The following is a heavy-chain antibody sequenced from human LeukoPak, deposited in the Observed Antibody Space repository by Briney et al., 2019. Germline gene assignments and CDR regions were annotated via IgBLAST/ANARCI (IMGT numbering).Heavy chain of an antibody. J-gene: IGHJ4*02. D-gene: IGHD3-10*01. Sequence: ASVKVSCKASDYTFTTFGISWVRQAPGQGLEWMGWTSADNGYTNYAQKVQGRVTMTTDTSTTTAYMGLRSLTSDDTAVYYCVRDRIHYGSGSYAYWGQGTLVTVSS. V-gene: IGHV1-18*01. CDR1: DYTFTTFG. CDR3: VRDRIHYGSGSYAY. CDR2: TSADNGYT.